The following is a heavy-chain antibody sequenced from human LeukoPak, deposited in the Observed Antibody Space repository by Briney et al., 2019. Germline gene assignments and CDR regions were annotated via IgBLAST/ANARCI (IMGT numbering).Heavy chain of an antibody. CDR2: ISGSGGST. J-gene: IGHJ4*02. Sequence: GGSLRLSCAASGFTFSSYAMSWVRQAPGKGLEWVSAISGSGGSTYYADSGKGRFTISRDNSKNTLYLQMNSLRAEDTAVYYCAKSSGGITIFGVVTIFDYWGQGTLVTVSS. V-gene: IGHV3-23*01. CDR1: GFTFSSYA. CDR3: AKSSGGITIFGVVTIFDY. D-gene: IGHD3-3*01.